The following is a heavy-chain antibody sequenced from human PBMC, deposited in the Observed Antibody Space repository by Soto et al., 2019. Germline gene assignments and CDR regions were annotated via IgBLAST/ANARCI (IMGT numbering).Heavy chain of an antibody. V-gene: IGHV4-59*01. CDR2: IYYSGST. J-gene: IGHJ4*02. Sequence: SETLSLTCTVSGGSISSYYWIWIRQPPGKGLEWIGYIYYSGSTNYNPSLKSRVTISVDTSKNQFSLKLSSVTAADTAVYYCARGVDILTYFDYWGQGTLVTVSS. D-gene: IGHD3-9*01. CDR1: GGSISSYY. CDR3: ARGVDILTYFDY.